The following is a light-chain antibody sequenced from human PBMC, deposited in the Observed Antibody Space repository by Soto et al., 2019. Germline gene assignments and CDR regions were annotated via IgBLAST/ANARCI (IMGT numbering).Light chain of an antibody. CDR3: QQYDSTPPK. V-gene: IGKV3-20*01. CDR2: GAS. J-gene: IGKJ1*01. Sequence: EIVFTQSPGTLSLSPGDRATLSCSASQSVNSNYLAWYQRKPGQAPRLLIYGASNRATDIPYRFSASGSGTDFTLTITRLEAEDFAVYYCQQYDSTPPKFGKGTKVEVK. CDR1: QSVNSNY.